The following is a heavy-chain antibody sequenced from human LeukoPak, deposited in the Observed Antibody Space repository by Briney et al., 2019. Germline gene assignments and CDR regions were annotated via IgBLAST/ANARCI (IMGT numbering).Heavy chain of an antibody. D-gene: IGHD6-13*01. CDR2: IYTSGST. CDR3: ARRWRGIAAALDLIDAFDI. CDR1: GGSISSYY. J-gene: IGHJ3*02. Sequence: SETLSPTCTVFGGSISSYYWSWIRQPAGKGLEWIGRIYTSGSTNYNPSLKSRVTMSVDTSKNQFSLKLSSVTAADTAVYYCARRWRGIAAALDLIDAFDIWGQGTMVTVSS. V-gene: IGHV4-4*07.